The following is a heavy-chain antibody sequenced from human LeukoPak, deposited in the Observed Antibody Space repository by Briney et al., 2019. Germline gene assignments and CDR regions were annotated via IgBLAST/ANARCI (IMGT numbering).Heavy chain of an antibody. CDR2: IDYSGTT. J-gene: IGHJ4*02. V-gene: IGHV4-59*01. CDR1: GGSISTNY. D-gene: IGHD2-15*01. CDR3: AREYCSGGSCYSADY. Sequence: PSETLSLACTVSGGSISTNYWGWLRQPPGQGLEWIGYIDYSGTTNYNPPLQSRVTISADTSKKQFSLKLSSVTAADTAVYYCAREYCSGGSCYSADYWGQGTLVTVSS.